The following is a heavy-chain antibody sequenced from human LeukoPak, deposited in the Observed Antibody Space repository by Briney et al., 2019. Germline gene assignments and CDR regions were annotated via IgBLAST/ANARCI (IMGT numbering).Heavy chain of an antibody. CDR1: GFTFSSYS. Sequence: GGSLRLSCAAPGFTFSSYSMSWARQAPGKGLEWVSVISSSGGATYYADSVKGRFTISRDNSKNTLYLQMNSLRAEDTAVYYCAKAYLAYCGGDCYPEYFQHWGQGTLVTVSS. CDR3: AKAYLAYCGGDCYPEYFQH. CDR2: ISSSGGAT. J-gene: IGHJ1*01. D-gene: IGHD2-21*02. V-gene: IGHV3-23*01.